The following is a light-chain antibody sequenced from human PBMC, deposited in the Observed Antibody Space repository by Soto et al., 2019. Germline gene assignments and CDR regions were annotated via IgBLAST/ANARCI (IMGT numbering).Light chain of an antibody. CDR2: EVS. V-gene: IGLV2-14*01. Sequence: QSVLTQPDSVSGSPGQSITISCTGTNSDVGGYNYVSWYQHHPGKAPKLMIYEVSNRPSGVSNRFSGSKSGDTASLTISGLQAEDEADYFCASYSSSNTLVLGGGTKVTVL. J-gene: IGLJ3*02. CDR1: NSDVGGYNY. CDR3: ASYSSSNTLV.